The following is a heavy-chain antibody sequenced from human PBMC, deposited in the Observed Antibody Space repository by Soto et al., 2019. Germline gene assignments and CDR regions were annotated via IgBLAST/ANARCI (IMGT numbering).Heavy chain of an antibody. Sequence: QVQLQQWGAGPLRPLETLSLTCGVSGGSFSGYYWAWIRQSPGKGLEWIGEINDRGSINYIPSLRSRVGISVDTSKNQYSLNLRSVTAADTAVYDCARESHDSLTGPPWVWYFDHWGRGTLVTVSS. J-gene: IGHJ2*01. CDR3: ARESHDSLTGPPWVWYFDH. D-gene: IGHD3-9*01. CDR1: GGSFSGYY. V-gene: IGHV4-34*01. CDR2: INDRGSI.